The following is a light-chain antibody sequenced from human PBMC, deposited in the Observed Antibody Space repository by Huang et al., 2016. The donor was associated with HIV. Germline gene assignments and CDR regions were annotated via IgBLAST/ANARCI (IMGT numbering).Light chain of an antibody. CDR1: QSLVSSDGNIY. J-gene: IGKJ1*01. V-gene: IGKV2-30*01. Sequence: DVVLTQSPLSLPGTLGQPASISCRSSQSLVSSDGNIYLNWFQQRPGQSPRRLIYKVSKRDSGVPARFSGSGSDTDFKLNISSVEAEDVGFYYCMQGSHWPGAFGQGTKVELK. CDR3: MQGSHWPGA. CDR2: KVS.